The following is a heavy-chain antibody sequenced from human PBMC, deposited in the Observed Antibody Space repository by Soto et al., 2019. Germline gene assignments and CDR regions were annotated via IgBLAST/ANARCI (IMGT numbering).Heavy chain of an antibody. V-gene: IGHV1-18*01. CDR3: ARDLPPLDY. CDR2: ISAYNSNT. Sequence: QVQLVQSGAEVKKPGASVKVSCKASGYTFTSYIFPWVRQAPGQGLEGMGWISAYNSNTNNAQKLKGRVTMTTDTSTSTAYMELRSLRSDDTAVYYCARDLPPLDYWGQGTLVTVSS. CDR1: GYTFTSYI. J-gene: IGHJ4*02.